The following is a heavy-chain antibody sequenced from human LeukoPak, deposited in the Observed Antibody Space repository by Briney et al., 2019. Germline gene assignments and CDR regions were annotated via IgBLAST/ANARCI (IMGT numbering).Heavy chain of an antibody. CDR2: INPNSGDT. CDR1: GYIFTGYY. CDR3: ARALGVANDAFDI. V-gene: IGHV1-2*04. Sequence: ASVKVSCKASGYIFTGYYMHWVRQAPGQGLEWMGWINPNSGDTNYAQKFQGWVTMTRDTSISTAYMELSWLRSDDTAVYYCARALGVANDAFDIWGQGTMVTVSS. D-gene: IGHD5-12*01. J-gene: IGHJ3*02.